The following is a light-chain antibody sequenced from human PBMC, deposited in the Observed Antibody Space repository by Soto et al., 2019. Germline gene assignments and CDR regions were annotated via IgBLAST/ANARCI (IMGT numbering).Light chain of an antibody. J-gene: IGKJ1*01. Sequence: DIQMTQSPSSLSASLGDRVGISCRASQSISSYLNWYQQKPGKAPKLLIYAASSLQSGVPSRFSGSGSGTDFTLTISSLQPEDFATYYCQQSYSTPRTFGQGTKVDI. CDR1: QSISSY. CDR3: QQSYSTPRT. V-gene: IGKV1-39*01. CDR2: AAS.